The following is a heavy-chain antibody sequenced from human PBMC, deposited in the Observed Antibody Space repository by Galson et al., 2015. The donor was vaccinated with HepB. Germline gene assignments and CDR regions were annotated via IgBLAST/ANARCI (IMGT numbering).Heavy chain of an antibody. CDR3: ASGAVAALLDY. V-gene: IGHV3-11*06. CDR2: ISSSSSYT. J-gene: IGHJ4*02. D-gene: IGHD6-19*01. Sequence: SLRLSCAASGFTFSDYYMSWIRQAPGKGLEWVSYISSSSSYTNYADSVKGRFTISRDNAKNSLYLQMNSLRAEDTAVYYCASGAVAALLDYWGQGTLVTVSS. CDR1: GFTFSDYY.